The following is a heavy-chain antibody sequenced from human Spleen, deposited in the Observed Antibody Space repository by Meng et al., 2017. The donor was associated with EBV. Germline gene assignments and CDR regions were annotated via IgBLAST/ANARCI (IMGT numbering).Heavy chain of an antibody. J-gene: IGHJ4*02. CDR2: THHGGNT. Sequence: VQLQESGPGLVKPSETLSLTCVVSGGSITSTNWWSWVRQPPGKGLEWIGETHHGGNTNYNTSLQSRVIISVDKSKSQFSLQLTSVTAADTALYYCASHLLTPGTRGFDHWGPGILVTVSS. CDR3: ASHLLTPGTRGFDH. CDR1: GGSITSTNW. V-gene: IGHV4-4*02. D-gene: IGHD6-13*01.